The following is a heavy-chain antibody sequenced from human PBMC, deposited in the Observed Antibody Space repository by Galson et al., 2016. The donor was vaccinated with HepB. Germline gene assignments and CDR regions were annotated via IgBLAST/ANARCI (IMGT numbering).Heavy chain of an antibody. CDR3: ARGRAALVDYFYYGMDV. Sequence: SLRLSCAASGFTFSSYGMTWVRQAPGKGLEWVAVISYDGSNRYYADSVKGRFTISRDNSKTTLYLQMNSLRVEDTAVYYCARGRAALVDYFYYGMDVWGQGTTVTVSS. D-gene: IGHD6-6*01. CDR1: GFTFSSYG. CDR2: ISYDGSNR. V-gene: IGHV3-30*03. J-gene: IGHJ6*02.